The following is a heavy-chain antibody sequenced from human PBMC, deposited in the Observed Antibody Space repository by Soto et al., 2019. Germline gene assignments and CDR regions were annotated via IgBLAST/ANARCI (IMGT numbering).Heavy chain of an antibody. CDR2: MNPNTGNS. CDR1: RYTFTSYD. D-gene: IGHD1-1*01. Sequence: AVKVSCKSARYTFTSYDIYWVRQATGRGLEWMGWMNPNTGNSGYAQKFQGRVTVTSDTSINTVHMELSSLRSEDTAVYYCARRAETNGWNGFGADKYYFDFWGQGTLVTVSS. V-gene: IGHV1-8*01. CDR3: ARRAETNGWNGFGADKYYFDF. J-gene: IGHJ4*02.